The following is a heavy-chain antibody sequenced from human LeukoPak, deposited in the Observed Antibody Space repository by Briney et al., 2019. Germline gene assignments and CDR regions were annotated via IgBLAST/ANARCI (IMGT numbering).Heavy chain of an antibody. D-gene: IGHD2-21*02. CDR1: GFTFSDYS. J-gene: IGHJ4*02. V-gene: IGHV3-30*02. Sequence: GGSLRLSCAASGFTFSDYSMHWVRQAPGKGLNWVAFIRYDGNNKYYADSVKGRFTISRDNSKSTLYLQMNNLRTDDTAVCYCAKDCGGDCQVYKWGQGSLVTVSS. CDR2: IRYDGNNK. CDR3: AKDCGGDCQVYK.